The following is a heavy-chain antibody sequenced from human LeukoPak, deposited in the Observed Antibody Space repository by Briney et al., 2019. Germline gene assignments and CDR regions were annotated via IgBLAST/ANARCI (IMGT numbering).Heavy chain of an antibody. Sequence: GASVKVSCKASGYTFTGYYMHWVRQAPGQGLEWMGWINPNSGGTNYAQKFQGRVTMTRDTSISTAYMELSRLRSYDTAVYYCARERTLTSCYDYWGQGTLVTVSS. CDR2: INPNSGGT. CDR3: ARERTLTSCYDY. J-gene: IGHJ4*02. CDR1: GYTFTGYY. V-gene: IGHV1-2*02. D-gene: IGHD2-15*01.